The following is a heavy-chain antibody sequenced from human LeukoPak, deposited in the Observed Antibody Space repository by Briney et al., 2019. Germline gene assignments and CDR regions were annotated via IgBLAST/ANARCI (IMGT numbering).Heavy chain of an antibody. Sequence: ASVKVSCKASGYTFTDYYMHWVRQAPGQGLEWMGRIKPNSGGTNYGQKFQGRVTMTRDTSISIAYMELSNLRSDDTAVYYCARHDVWGLETGADAFDIWGQGTMVTVSS. CDR1: GYTFTDYY. D-gene: IGHD2-8*01. CDR3: ARHDVWGLETGADAFDI. J-gene: IGHJ3*02. V-gene: IGHV1-2*06. CDR2: IKPNSGGT.